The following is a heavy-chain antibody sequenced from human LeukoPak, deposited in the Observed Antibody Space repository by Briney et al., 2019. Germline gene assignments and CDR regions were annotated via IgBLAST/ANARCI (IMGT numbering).Heavy chain of an antibody. CDR3: ATSPMDGYNLLDY. J-gene: IGHJ4*02. Sequence: GGSLRLSCAASGFTFSSHAMHWVRQAPGKGLEWVAVISYDGSAKYYADSVKGRFTISRGNSKSTLYLQMNSLKPEDTAVYYCATSPMDGYNLLDYWGQGTLVTVSS. CDR2: ISYDGSAK. V-gene: IGHV3-30*04. D-gene: IGHD5-24*01. CDR1: GFTFSSHA.